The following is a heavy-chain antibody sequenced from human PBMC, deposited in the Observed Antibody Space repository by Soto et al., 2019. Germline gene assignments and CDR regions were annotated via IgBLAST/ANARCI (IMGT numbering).Heavy chain of an antibody. Sequence: PSETLSLTCTVSGGSISSSSYYWGWIRQPPGKGLEWIGSIYYSGSTYYNPSLKSRVTISVDTSKNQFSLKLSSVTAADTAVYYCARVGCSSTSCYFSDRFDPWGQGALVTRLL. CDR2: IYYSGST. J-gene: IGHJ5*02. CDR1: GGSISSSSYY. V-gene: IGHV4-39*01. D-gene: IGHD2-2*01. CDR3: ARVGCSSTSCYFSDRFDP.